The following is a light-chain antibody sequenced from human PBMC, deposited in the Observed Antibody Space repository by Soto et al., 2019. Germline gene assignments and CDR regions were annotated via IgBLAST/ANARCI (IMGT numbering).Light chain of an antibody. J-gene: IGKJ4*01. CDR1: QSLLHSDGYNY. CDR2: LGS. CDR3: MQALQTPLT. V-gene: IGKV2-28*01. Sequence: EIVMTQSPLSLPVTPGEPASISCRSSQSLLHSDGYNYLDWYLQKPGQSPHLLIYLGSNRASGVPDRFSGSGSGTDFTLKISRVEAEDVGIYYCMQALQTPLTFGGGTKVDIK.